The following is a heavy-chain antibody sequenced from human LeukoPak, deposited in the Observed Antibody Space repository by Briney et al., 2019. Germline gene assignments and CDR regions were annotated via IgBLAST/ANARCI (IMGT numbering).Heavy chain of an antibody. CDR2: IYHSGST. Sequence: PSQTLSLTCAVSGGSISSGGYSWSWIRQPPGKGLEWIGYIYHSGSTYYNLSLKSRVTISVDRSKNQFSLKLSSVTAADTAVYYCARGGTIFGVAGDWFDPWGQGTLVTVSS. V-gene: IGHV4-30-2*01. CDR3: ARGGTIFGVAGDWFDP. J-gene: IGHJ5*02. CDR1: GGSISSGGYS. D-gene: IGHD3-3*01.